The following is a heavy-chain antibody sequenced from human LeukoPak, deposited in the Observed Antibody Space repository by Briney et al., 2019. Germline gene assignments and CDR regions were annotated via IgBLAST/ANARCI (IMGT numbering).Heavy chain of an antibody. V-gene: IGHV4-61*02. CDR3: ARVHYYDSSDYLPLDAFDM. Sequence: PSQTLSLTCTVFGDSISSGDYYWSWIRQPAGKGLEWIGRISSSGSTNYNPSLKSRVTISVDTSKNQFSLKLSSVTAADTAVYFCARVHYYDSSDYLPLDAFDMWGQGTVVTVSS. D-gene: IGHD3-22*01. CDR1: GDSISSGDYY. J-gene: IGHJ3*02. CDR2: ISSSGST.